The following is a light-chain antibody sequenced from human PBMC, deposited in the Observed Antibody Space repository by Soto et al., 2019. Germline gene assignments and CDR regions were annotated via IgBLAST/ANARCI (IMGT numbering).Light chain of an antibody. CDR3: QVWDNSSDHPGV. Sequence: SYELTQPPSVSVAPGETARITCGGNNIGSKSVHWYQQKPGQAPVLVIYYDSDRPSGIPERFSGSNSGNTATLTISRVEAGDEADYYWQVWDNSSDHPGVFGGGTQLTVL. V-gene: IGLV3-21*04. J-gene: IGLJ7*01. CDR2: YDS. CDR1: NIGSKS.